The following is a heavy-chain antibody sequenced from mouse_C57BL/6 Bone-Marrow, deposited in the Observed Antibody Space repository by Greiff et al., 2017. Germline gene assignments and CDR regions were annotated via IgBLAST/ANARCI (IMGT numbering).Heavy chain of an antibody. V-gene: IGHV14-4*01. J-gene: IGHJ4*01. CDR3: TFYDYGQGDY. CDR2: IDPENGDT. CDR1: GFNFKDDY. Sequence: VQLQQSGAELVRPGASVKLSCTASGFNFKDDYMHWVKQRPEQGLEWIGWIDPENGDTEYASKFQGKATITADTSSNTAYLQLSSLTSEDTAVYYCTFYDYGQGDYWGQGTSVTVSS. D-gene: IGHD2-4*01.